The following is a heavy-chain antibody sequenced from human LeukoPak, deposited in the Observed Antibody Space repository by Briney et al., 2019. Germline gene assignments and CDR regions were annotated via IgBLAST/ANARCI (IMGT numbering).Heavy chain of an antibody. J-gene: IGHJ4*02. D-gene: IGHD6-19*01. CDR3: AREGVASGFDY. CDR1: GGTFTSYA. Sequence: GSSVKVSCKTSGGTFTSYAITWVRQAPGQGLEWMGGIIPIFGTANYAQKFQGRVTITADESTSTAYMELSSLRSEDTAVYYCAREGVASGFDYWGQGTLVTVSS. V-gene: IGHV1-69*01. CDR2: IIPIFGTA.